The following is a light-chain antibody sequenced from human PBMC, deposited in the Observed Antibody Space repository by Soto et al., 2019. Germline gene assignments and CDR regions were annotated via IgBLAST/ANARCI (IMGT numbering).Light chain of an antibody. Sequence: DIHMTQSPSSLSVSVGDRVTITCRTSQSISSWLAWYQQKPGKAPKLLIYDASSLESGVPSRFSGSGSGTEFTLTISSLQPDDFATYYCQQYNSYSWTFGQGTTGDIK. J-gene: IGKJ1*01. V-gene: IGKV1-5*01. CDR2: DAS. CDR1: QSISSW. CDR3: QQYNSYSWT.